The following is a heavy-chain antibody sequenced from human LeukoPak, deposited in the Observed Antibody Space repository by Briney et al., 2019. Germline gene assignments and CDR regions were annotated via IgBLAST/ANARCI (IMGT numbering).Heavy chain of an antibody. V-gene: IGHV3-21*01. CDR3: ASSTVTTSVTWFDP. J-gene: IGHJ5*02. CDR2: ISSSSSYI. D-gene: IGHD4-17*01. CDR1: GFTFSSYS. Sequence: SGGSLRLSCAASGFTFSSYSMNWVRQAPGKGLEWVSSISSSSSYIYYADSVKGRFTISRDNAKNSLYLQMNSLRAEDTAVYYCASSTVTTSVTWFDPWGQGTLVTVSS.